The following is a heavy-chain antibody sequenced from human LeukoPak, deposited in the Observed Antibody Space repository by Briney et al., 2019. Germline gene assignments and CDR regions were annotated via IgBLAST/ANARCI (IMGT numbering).Heavy chain of an antibody. CDR1: GGSISSYY. D-gene: IGHD3-22*01. V-gene: IGHV4-4*07. Sequence: SETLSLTCTVSGGSISSYYWSWIRQPAGKGLEWIGRIYTSGSTNYNPSLKSRVTMSVDTSKNQFSLKLSSVTAADTAVYYCARDSYDYDSSGYSDYWGQGTLVTVSS. CDR3: ARDSYDYDSSGYSDY. J-gene: IGHJ4*02. CDR2: IYTSGST.